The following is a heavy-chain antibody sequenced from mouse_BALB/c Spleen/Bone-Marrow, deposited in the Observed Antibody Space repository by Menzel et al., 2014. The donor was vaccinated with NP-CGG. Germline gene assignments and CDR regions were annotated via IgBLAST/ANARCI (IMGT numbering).Heavy chain of an antibody. V-gene: IGHV1-80*01. CDR3: ARGDYRYGDFTMDY. Sequence: QVQLQQPGAELVRPGSSVKISCKASGYALSSNWMNWVKQRPGQGLEWIGQIYPGDGGTNYNGKFQGKATLTADKSSSTAYMQLSSLTSEDSAVYFCARGDYRYGDFTMDYWGQGTSVTVSS. CDR1: GYALSSNW. D-gene: IGHD2-12*01. J-gene: IGHJ4*01. CDR2: IYPGDGGT.